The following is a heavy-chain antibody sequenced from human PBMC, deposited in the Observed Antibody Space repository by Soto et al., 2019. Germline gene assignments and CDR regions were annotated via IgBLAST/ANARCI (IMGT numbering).Heavy chain of an antibody. D-gene: IGHD1-1*01. CDR3: ARRATTSAGYFDL. V-gene: IGHV3-7*01. Sequence: GGSLRLSCAASGFTFSNYWMSWVRQAPGKGLEWVANIKQDGSEKNYKDSVKGRLTISRDNAKNSLSLQMNSLRAEDTAVYYCARRATTSAGYFDLWGRGTLVTVSS. CDR2: IKQDGSEK. CDR1: GFTFSNYW. J-gene: IGHJ2*01.